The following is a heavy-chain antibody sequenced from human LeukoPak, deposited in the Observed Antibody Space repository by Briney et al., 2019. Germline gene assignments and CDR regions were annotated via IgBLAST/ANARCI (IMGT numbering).Heavy chain of an antibody. D-gene: IGHD2-2*01. J-gene: IGHJ4*02. CDR1: GFTFSSYA. Sequence: GGSLRLSCAASGFTFSSYAMSWVRQAPGMGLEWVSAISASGGSTYYADSVKGRFTISRDSSKSTLYLQMNTLRAEDTAVYYCAKAHCSSTSCSRADNWGQGTLVTVSS. CDR3: AKAHCSSTSCSRADN. CDR2: ISASGGST. V-gene: IGHV3-23*01.